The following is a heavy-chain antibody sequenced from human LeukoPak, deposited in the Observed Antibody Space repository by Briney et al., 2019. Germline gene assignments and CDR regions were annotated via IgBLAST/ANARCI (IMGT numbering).Heavy chain of an antibody. CDR1: GGSISSSSYY. Sequence: KTSETLSLTCTVSGGSISSSSYYWGWIRQPPGKGLEWIGSIYYSGSTYYNPSLKSRVTISVDTSKNQFSLKLSSVTAADTAVCYCAREIRNMIGSAGRLGMDVWGKGTTVTVSS. D-gene: IGHD2/OR15-2a*01. J-gene: IGHJ6*03. CDR3: AREIRNMIGSAGRLGMDV. CDR2: IYYSGST. V-gene: IGHV4-39*07.